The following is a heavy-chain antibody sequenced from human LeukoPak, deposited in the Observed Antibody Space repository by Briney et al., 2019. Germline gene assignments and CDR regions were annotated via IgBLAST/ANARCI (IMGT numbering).Heavy chain of an antibody. Sequence: ASVKVSCKASGGTFSRYTISWVRQAPGQGPEWMGRIIPRFGLTNYAQKFQGRVIITADKSTSTAYMELSSLRSEDTAIYYCARDLGITGTTFVDDVFDLWGQGTMVTISS. V-gene: IGHV1-69*04. CDR1: GGTFSRYT. CDR2: IIPRFGLT. J-gene: IGHJ3*01. D-gene: IGHD1-20*01. CDR3: ARDLGITGTTFVDDVFDL.